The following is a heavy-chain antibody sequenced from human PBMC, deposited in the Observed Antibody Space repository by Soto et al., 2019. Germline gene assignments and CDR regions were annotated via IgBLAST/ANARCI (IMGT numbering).Heavy chain of an antibody. J-gene: IGHJ6*02. CDR1: GYTFTGYY. CDR2: INPNSGGT. Sequence: ASVKVSCKASGYTFTGYYMHRVRQAPGQGLEWMGWINPNSGGTNYAQKFQGRVTMTRDTSISTAYMELSRLRSDDTAVYYCAREGEDSSGLYGMDVWGQGTTVTVSS. D-gene: IGHD6-19*01. V-gene: IGHV1-2*02. CDR3: AREGEDSSGLYGMDV.